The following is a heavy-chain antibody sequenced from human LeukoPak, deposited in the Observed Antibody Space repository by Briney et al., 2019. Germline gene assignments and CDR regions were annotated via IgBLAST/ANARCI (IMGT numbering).Heavy chain of an antibody. J-gene: IGHJ4*02. Sequence: GSLRLSCAASGYTFSSYSMNWFRQAPGKGLEWVSSISSSSSYIYYADSVKGRFTISRDNAKNSLYLQMNSLRAEDTAVYYCARDSMYYYDSSGYYFEQRGLIDYWGQGTLVTVSS. D-gene: IGHD3-22*01. CDR2: ISSSSSYI. V-gene: IGHV3-21*01. CDR1: GYTFSSYS. CDR3: ARDSMYYYDSSGYYFEQRGLIDY.